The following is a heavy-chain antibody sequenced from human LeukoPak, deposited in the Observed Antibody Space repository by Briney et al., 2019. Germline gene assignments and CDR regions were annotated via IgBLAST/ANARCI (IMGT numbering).Heavy chain of an antibody. CDR3: AGSCSGGSCYFL. V-gene: IGHV4-39*01. J-gene: IGHJ4*02. Sequence: SSETLSLTCAVSGGSISSSSYYWGWIRQSPGKGLEWIGSIYYSGSTYYNPSLKSRVTISIDTSKNQFSLKLNSVTAADTAVYYCAGSCSGGSCYFLWGQGTLVTVSS. CDR1: GGSISSSSYY. CDR2: IYYSGST. D-gene: IGHD2-15*01.